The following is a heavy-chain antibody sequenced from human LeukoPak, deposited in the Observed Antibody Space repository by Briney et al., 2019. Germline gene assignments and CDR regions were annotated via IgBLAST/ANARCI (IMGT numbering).Heavy chain of an antibody. CDR1: GGSISSYY. CDR3: ATYSSGWPLDAFDI. J-gene: IGHJ3*02. Sequence: SETLSLTCTVSGGSISSYYWSWIRQPPGKGLEWIGYIYYSGSTNYNPSLKGRVTISVDTSKNQFSLKLSSVTAADTAVYYCATYSSGWPLDAFDIWGQGTMVTVSS. CDR2: IYYSGST. D-gene: IGHD6-19*01. V-gene: IGHV4-59*01.